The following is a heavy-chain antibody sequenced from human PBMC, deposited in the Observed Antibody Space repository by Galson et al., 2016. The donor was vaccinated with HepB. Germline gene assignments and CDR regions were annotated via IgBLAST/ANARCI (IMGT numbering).Heavy chain of an antibody. D-gene: IGHD3-16*01. Sequence: SLRLSCAASGFTVSNNYLSWVRQAPGKGLELVSLIYSSGNTWYADSVKGRFTISRDNPKNTLYLQMNSLRAEDTAVYYCARDKGVWGQGTLVTVSS. J-gene: IGHJ4*02. CDR1: GFTVSNNY. CDR3: ARDKGV. V-gene: IGHV3-53*01. CDR2: IYSSGNT.